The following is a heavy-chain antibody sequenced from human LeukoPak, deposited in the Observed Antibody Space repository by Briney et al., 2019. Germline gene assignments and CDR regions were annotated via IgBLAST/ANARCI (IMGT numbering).Heavy chain of an antibody. V-gene: IGHV3-30*04. CDR3: ARDRGLGDYVWGSYRGLDY. CDR2: ISYNGSNK. Sequence: GRSLRLSCAASGFTFSSYAMHWVRQAPGKGLEWVAVISYNGSNKYYADSVKGRFTISRDNSKNTLYLQMNSLRVEDTAVYYCARDRGLGDYVWGSYRGLDYWGQGTLVTVSS. D-gene: IGHD3-16*02. CDR1: GFTFSSYA. J-gene: IGHJ4*02.